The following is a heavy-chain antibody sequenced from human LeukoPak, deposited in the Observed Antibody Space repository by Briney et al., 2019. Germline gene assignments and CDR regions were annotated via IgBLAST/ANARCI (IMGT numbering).Heavy chain of an antibody. Sequence: GGSLRLSCAVSGFTVATNYMSWVRQAPGKGLEWVSVIYAGGTTNYADSVRARFTISRDNTANTLYLQMDNLRVEDTAVYYCVRDHYYDCSGYYDYWGQGTLATVSS. CDR1: GFTVATNY. CDR2: IYAGGTT. CDR3: VRDHYYDCSGYYDY. J-gene: IGHJ4*02. V-gene: IGHV3-66*01. D-gene: IGHD3-9*01.